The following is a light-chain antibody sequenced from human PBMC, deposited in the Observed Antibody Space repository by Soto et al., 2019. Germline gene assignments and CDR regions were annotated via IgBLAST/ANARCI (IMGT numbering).Light chain of an antibody. CDR2: GAS. CDR1: QSVSSSY. V-gene: IGKV3-20*01. J-gene: IGKJ1*01. Sequence: EIVLTQSPGTLSLSPGERATLSCRASQSVSSSYLAWYQQKPGQAPRLLIYGASSRATGIPDRFSGSGSGTDCTLTISRLEPEDFAVYYWQQYGSSPKWTFGQGTMVEIK. CDR3: QQYGSSPKWT.